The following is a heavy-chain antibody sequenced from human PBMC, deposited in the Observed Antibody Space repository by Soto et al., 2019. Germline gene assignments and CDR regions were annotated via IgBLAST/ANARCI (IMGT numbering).Heavy chain of an antibody. J-gene: IGHJ6*02. CDR2: INAGNGNT. Sequence: ASVKVSCKASGYTFTSYAMHWVRQAPGQRLEWMGWINAGNGNTKYSQKFQGRVTITRDTSASTAYMELSSLRSEDTAVYYCASKQADGYYYYYGMDVWGQVTTVTVSS. D-gene: IGHD6-13*01. CDR3: ASKQADGYYYYYGMDV. V-gene: IGHV1-3*01. CDR1: GYTFTSYA.